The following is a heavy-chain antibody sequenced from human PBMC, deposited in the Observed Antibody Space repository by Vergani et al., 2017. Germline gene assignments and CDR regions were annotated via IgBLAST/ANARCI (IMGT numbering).Heavy chain of an antibody. CDR2: IYYSVST. Sequence: QVQLQESGPGLVKPSQTLSLTCTVSGGSISSGDYYWSWIRQPPGKGLEWIGYIYYSVSTYYNPSLKSRVTISVDKSKNQFSLKLSSVTAADTAVYYCTRDPRDGYNYKGLGFDYWGQGTLVTVSS. J-gene: IGHJ4*02. D-gene: IGHD5-24*01. CDR3: TRDPRDGYNYKGLGFDY. V-gene: IGHV4-30-4*08. CDR1: GGSISSGDYY.